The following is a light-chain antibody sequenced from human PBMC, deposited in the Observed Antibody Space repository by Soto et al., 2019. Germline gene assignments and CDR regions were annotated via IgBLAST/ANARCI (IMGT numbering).Light chain of an antibody. V-gene: IGLV2-8*01. J-gene: IGLJ1*01. Sequence: QSALPQPASVSGSPGQSITISSPGTSGDVGGYNYVSWYQQHPGKAPKLMIYDVSKRPSGVPDRFSGSKSGNTASLTVSGLQAEDEADYYCSSYTGTNNFGVFGPGTKVTVL. CDR2: DVS. CDR1: SGDVGGYNY. CDR3: SSYTGTNNFGV.